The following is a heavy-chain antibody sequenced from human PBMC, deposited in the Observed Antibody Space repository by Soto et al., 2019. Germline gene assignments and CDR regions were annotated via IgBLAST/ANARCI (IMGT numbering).Heavy chain of an antibody. V-gene: IGHV4-59*01. CDR2: IHYSGYT. J-gene: IGHJ5*02. Sequence: PSETLSLTCTVSGGSISSYYWSWIRQPPGKGLEWIAYIHYSGYTNYNPSLKSRVTIAVDTSKNQFSLKLTSVTAADTAVYYCEREDVQLNNWFDTWGQGTLVTVSS. CDR1: GGSISSYY. CDR3: EREDVQLNNWFDT.